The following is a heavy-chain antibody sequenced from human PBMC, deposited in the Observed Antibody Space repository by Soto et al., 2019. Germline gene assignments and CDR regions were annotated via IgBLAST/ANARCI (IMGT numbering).Heavy chain of an antibody. CDR2: IIPIFGTA. V-gene: IGHV1-69*13. J-gene: IGHJ3*02. CDR3: ASSSGSYSLYAFDI. CDR1: GGTFSSYA. D-gene: IGHD1-26*01. Sequence: ASVKVSCKASGGTFSSYAISWVRQAPGQGLEWMGGIIPIFGTANYAQKFQGRVTITADESTSTAYMELSSLRSEDTAVYYCASSSGSYSLYAFDIWGQGTMVTVSS.